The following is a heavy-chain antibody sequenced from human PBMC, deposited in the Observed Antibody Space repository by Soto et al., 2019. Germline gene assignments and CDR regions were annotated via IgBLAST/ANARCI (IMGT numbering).Heavy chain of an antibody. D-gene: IGHD3-10*01. Sequence: QITLKESGPTLVKPTQTLTLTCTFSGFSLRSSGVGVGWIRKPPGKALEWLARIYWAADKRYSSALKSRLTITNDPTKNKVVLTMTNMDPVDTATYDCAHSPEYYYGEGSDYNFDYWGQGILVTVSS. CDR3: AHSPEYYYGEGSDYNFDY. CDR1: GFSLRSSGVG. V-gene: IGHV2-5*02. J-gene: IGHJ4*02. CDR2: IYWAADK.